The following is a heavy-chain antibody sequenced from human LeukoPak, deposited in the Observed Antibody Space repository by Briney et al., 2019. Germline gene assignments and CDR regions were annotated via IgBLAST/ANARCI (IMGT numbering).Heavy chain of an antibody. Sequence: SETLSLTCTVSGGSINSHYWSWIRQSPGKGLEWIGHIFYSGTTNYNPSLKSRVTISVDRSNNQFSLKLTSVTAADTAVYFCARGEDFERYYLAYWGQGTLVTVSS. V-gene: IGHV4-59*11. CDR1: GGSINSHY. D-gene: IGHD3-9*01. CDR2: IFYSGTT. CDR3: ARGEDFERYYLAY. J-gene: IGHJ4*02.